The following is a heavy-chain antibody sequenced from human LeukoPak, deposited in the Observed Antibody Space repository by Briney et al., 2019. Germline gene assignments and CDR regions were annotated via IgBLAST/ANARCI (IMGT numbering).Heavy chain of an antibody. D-gene: IGHD1-14*01. CDR3: TRYNNDHFDY. CDR1: GFTFGGYG. V-gene: IGHV3-33*01. J-gene: IGHJ4*02. CDR2: IAYDGSRA. Sequence: PGGSLRLSCAGSGFTFGGYGMHWFRQTPGKGLEWVAVIAYDGSRAFYADSAKGRFTISRDNSKNTMSVQMDDLRAEDTAVYYCTRYNNDHFDYWGQGTLVTVSS.